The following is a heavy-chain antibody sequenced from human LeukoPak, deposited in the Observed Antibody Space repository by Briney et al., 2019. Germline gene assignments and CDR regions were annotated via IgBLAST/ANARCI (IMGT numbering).Heavy chain of an antibody. J-gene: IGHJ4*02. CDR3: ARIDESGSYSAFDC. Sequence: ASVKVSCKASGYTFTSYAMNWVRQAPGQGLEWMGWINTNTGNPTYAQGFTGWFVFSLDTSVSTAYLQISSLKAEDTAVYYCARIDESGSYSAFDCWGQGTLVTVSS. V-gene: IGHV7-4-1*02. CDR1: GYTFTSYA. CDR2: INTNTGNP. D-gene: IGHD1-26*01.